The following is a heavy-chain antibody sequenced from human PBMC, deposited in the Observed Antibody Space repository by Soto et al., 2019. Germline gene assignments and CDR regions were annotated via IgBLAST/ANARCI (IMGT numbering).Heavy chain of an antibody. CDR2: IIPIFGTA. CDR3: ARAPPVDYYDSSGSNWFDP. D-gene: IGHD3-22*01. CDR1: GGTFSSYA. Sequence: SVKVSCKASGGTFSSYAISWVRQAPGQGLEWMGGIIPIFGTANYAQRFQGRVTITADESTSTAYMELSSLRSEDTAVYYRARAPPVDYYDSSGSNWFDPWGQGTLVTVSS. J-gene: IGHJ5*02. V-gene: IGHV1-69*13.